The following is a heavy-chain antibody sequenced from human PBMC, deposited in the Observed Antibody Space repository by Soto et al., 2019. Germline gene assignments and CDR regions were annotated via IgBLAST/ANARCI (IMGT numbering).Heavy chain of an antibody. CDR1: GFTFSSYG. J-gene: IGHJ4*02. V-gene: IGHV3-30*18. D-gene: IGHD3-10*01. CDR3: AKERLEDRYGSSYTVY. CDR2: ISYDGSNK. Sequence: GGSLRLSCAASGFTFSSYGMHWVRQAPGKGLEWVAVISYDGSNKYYADSVKGRFTISRDNSKNTLYLQMNSLRAEDTAVYYCAKERLEDRYGSSYTVYWGQGTLVNVFS.